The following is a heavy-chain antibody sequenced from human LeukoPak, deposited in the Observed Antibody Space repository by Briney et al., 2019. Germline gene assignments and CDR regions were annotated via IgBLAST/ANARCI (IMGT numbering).Heavy chain of an antibody. CDR2: INPNSGGT. J-gene: IGHJ4*02. D-gene: IGHD6-19*01. Sequence: ASVKVSCKASGYTFTGYYMHWVRQAPGQGLEWMGRINPNSGGTSYAQKFQGRVTMTRDTSISTAYMELSRLRSDDTAVYYCASDYSSGWYVDYWGQGTLVTVSS. V-gene: IGHV1-2*06. CDR1: GYTFTGYY. CDR3: ASDYSSGWYVDY.